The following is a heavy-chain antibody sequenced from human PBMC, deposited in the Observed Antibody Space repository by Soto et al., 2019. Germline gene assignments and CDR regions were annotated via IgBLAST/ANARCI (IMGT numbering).Heavy chain of an antibody. CDR1: GYTFSSYA. Sequence: QVQLVQSGAEVKKPGASVKVSCKASGYTFSSYAISWVRQAPGQGLEWMGGIIPIFGTANYAQKFQGRVTITADESTSTAYMELSSLRSEDTAVYYCASAVRGVTYYYYYGMDVWGQGTTVTVSS. D-gene: IGHD3-10*01. CDR2: IIPIFGTA. CDR3: ASAVRGVTYYYYYGMDV. V-gene: IGHV1-69*01. J-gene: IGHJ6*02.